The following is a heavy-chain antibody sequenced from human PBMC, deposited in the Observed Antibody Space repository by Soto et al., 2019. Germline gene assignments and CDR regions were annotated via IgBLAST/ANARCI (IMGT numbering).Heavy chain of an antibody. J-gene: IGHJ4*02. CDR1: GDSMNNADLF. Sequence: PSETLSLTCSVSGDSMNNADLFWTWIRKPPGKGLQWIGYISYSGNTFYNHSLKTRLTMSVDTSKNQFSVRLRSVTAADTAVYYCARERAHLHESSGRLDVWGQVMLVTVSS. D-gene: IGHD3-22*01. CDR2: ISYSGNT. V-gene: IGHV4-30-4*01. CDR3: ARERAHLHESSGRLDV.